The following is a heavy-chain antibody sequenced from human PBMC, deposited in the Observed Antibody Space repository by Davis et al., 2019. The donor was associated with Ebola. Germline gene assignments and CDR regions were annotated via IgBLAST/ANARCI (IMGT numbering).Heavy chain of an antibody. J-gene: IGHJ6*02. CDR2: IRNDGSKK. CDR3: ARSLTTAVTHLGMDV. CDR1: GFTFSTYG. D-gene: IGHD1-14*01. Sequence: GGSLRLSCAASGFTFSTYGMHWVRQAPGKGLEWVAFIRNDGSKKYYVDSVKGRFTISRDNSKNTFYLQMNSLRAEDTAVYYCARSLTTAVTHLGMDVWGQGTTVTVSS. V-gene: IGHV3-30*02.